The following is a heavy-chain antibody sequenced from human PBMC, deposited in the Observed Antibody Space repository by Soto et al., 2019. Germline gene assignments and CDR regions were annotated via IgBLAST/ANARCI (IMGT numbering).Heavy chain of an antibody. V-gene: IGHV1-46*01. CDR1: GYTFTSYY. Sequence: QVQLVQSGAEVKRPGASVKVSCKASGYTFTSYYMHWVRQAPGQGLEWMGIISPSGGSATYGQKFQGRVTMARDTSTSTVYMELSSLRSDDTAVYYCARDRTSGGLFDYWGQGTPVTVSS. CDR3: ARDRTSGGLFDY. J-gene: IGHJ4*02. CDR2: ISPSGGSA. D-gene: IGHD2-15*01.